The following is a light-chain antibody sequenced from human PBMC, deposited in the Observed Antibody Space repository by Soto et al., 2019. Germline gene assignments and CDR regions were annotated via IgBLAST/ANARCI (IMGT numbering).Light chain of an antibody. CDR1: ISDVGGYGS. CDR3: SSYSSTTTRVV. V-gene: IGLV2-14*01. CDR2: DVS. Sequence: QSALTQPASVSGSPGQSITFSCTGTISDVGGYGSVSWYQQYPGKAPKLIIYDVSNRPSGVSNRFSGSKSGNTASLIISGLQAEDEAAYYCSSYSSTTTRVVFGGGTKLTVL. J-gene: IGLJ2*01.